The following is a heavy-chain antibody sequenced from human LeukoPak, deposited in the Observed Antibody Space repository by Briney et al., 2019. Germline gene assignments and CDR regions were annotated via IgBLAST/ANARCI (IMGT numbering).Heavy chain of an antibody. Sequence: GGSLRLSCAVSGFTFSSEAMGWVRQLPGGGLEWVSTISPAGGTTYYAESMKGRFTISRDNSKSTLYLQMNSLRVEDTAVYYCTKVRSGSSSWALRVFDYWGRGGLVTVCS. J-gene: IGHJ4*02. CDR1: GFTFSSEA. CDR2: ISPAGGTT. D-gene: IGHD6-13*01. CDR3: TKVRSGSSSWALRVFDY. V-gene: IGHV3-23*01.